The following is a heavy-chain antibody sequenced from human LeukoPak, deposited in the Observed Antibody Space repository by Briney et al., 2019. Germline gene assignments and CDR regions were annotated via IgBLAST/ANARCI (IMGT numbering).Heavy chain of an antibody. CDR3: TRYSSSWYIDY. V-gene: IGHV3-49*03. J-gene: IGHJ4*02. CDR2: IRSKAYGGTT. Sequence: PGRSLRLSCTASGFTFGDYAMSCFRQAPGKGLEWVGFIRSKAYGGTTEYAASVKGRFTISRDDSKSIAYLQMNSLKTEDTAVYYCTRYSSSWYIDYWGQGTLVTVSS. D-gene: IGHD6-13*01. CDR1: GFTFGDYA.